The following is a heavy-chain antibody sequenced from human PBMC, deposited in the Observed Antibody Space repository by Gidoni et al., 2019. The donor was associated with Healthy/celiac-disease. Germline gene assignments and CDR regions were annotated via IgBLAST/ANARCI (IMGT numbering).Heavy chain of an antibody. CDR1: GGSFSGYY. CDR2: INHSGST. CDR3: ARGYYGSGSYYND. J-gene: IGHJ4*02. D-gene: IGHD3-10*01. V-gene: IGHV4-34*01. Sequence: QVQLQQWGAGLLKPSETLSLTCAVYGGSFSGYYWSWIRQPPGKGLEWIGEINHSGSTNYNPSLKSRVTISVDTSKNQFSLKLSSVTAADTAVYYCARGYYGSGSYYNDWGQGTLVTVSS.